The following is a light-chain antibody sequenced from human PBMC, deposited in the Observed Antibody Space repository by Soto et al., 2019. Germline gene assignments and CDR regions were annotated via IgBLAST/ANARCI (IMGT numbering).Light chain of an antibody. J-gene: IGKJ1*01. Sequence: EIVLTQSPGTLSLSPGERATLSCRASQSVSSTYLAWYQQKPGQAPRLLIYGASSRATGIPDRFSGSGSGTDFTLTSSRLEPEDFAGYYCQQYGSSRTFGQGTKVEI. CDR3: QQYGSSRT. CDR2: GAS. V-gene: IGKV3-20*01. CDR1: QSVSSTY.